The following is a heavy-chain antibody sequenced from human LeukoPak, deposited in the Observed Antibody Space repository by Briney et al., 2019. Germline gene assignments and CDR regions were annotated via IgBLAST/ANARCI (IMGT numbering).Heavy chain of an antibody. CDR1: GDSFTYYH. V-gene: IGHV4-34*01. J-gene: IGHJ4*02. Sequence: SETLSLTCAVYGDSFTYYHWTWIRQSPGRGLGWIGEVSHTGDTDYNPSLKNRLTISIDTSNKQFSLRLTSVTAADTAVYYCARTPGAFDFWGQGTLVTVSS. CDR3: ARTPGAFDF. D-gene: IGHD2-15*01. CDR2: VSHTGDT.